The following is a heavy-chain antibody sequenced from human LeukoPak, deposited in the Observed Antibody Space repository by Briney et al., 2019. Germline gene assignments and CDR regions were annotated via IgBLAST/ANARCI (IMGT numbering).Heavy chain of an antibody. D-gene: IGHD6-13*01. J-gene: IGHJ4*02. CDR1: GFPFSSYA. CDR2: ISASGGST. CDR3: AKDLTIDLYSSSWYGGDPLDY. V-gene: IGHV3-23*01. Sequence: PGGSLRLSCAASGFPFSSYAMSWVRQAPGEGLEWVSTISASGGSTYYADSVKGRFTISRDNSKNTLYLQMNSLRAEDTAVYYCAKDLTIDLYSSSWYGGDPLDYWGQGTLVTVSS.